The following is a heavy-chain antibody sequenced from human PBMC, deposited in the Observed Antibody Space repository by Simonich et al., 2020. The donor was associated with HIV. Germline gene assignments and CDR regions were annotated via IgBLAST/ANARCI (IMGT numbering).Heavy chain of an antibody. D-gene: IGHD3-22*01. V-gene: IGHV4-34*02. CDR3: ARFTYYYDGSGPAPFQH. J-gene: IGHJ1*01. CDR2: INHSGST. CDR1: GGSFSGYY. Sequence: QVQLQQWGAGLLKPSETLSLTCAVYGGSFSGYYWSWIRQPPGKGLEWIGEINHSGSTHDNPSLKRRVTISKDTSKNQFSLMLSSVTAADTAVYYCARFTYYYDGSGPAPFQHWGQGTLVTVSS.